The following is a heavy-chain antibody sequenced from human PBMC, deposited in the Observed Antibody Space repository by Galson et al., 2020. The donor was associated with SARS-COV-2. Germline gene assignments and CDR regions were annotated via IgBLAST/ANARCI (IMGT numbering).Heavy chain of an antibody. CDR1: GFSVSSDY. CDR3: ARGFDGYNWRSQGFYFSF. CDR2: IHGDDST. J-gene: IGHJ6*04. D-gene: IGHD1-20*01. V-gene: IGHV3-53*05. Sequence: QLGESLKISCAASGFSVSSDYMSWVRQAPGKGLEWVSIIHGDDSTFYADSVRGRFTISRDDSKNTVYLQMSSLRREDAAVYYCARGFDGYNWRSQGFYFSFWGKGTTVTVSS.